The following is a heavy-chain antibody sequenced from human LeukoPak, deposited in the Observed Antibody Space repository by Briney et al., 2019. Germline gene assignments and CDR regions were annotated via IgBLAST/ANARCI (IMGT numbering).Heavy chain of an antibody. CDR2: ISSSSSYT. Sequence: PGGSLRLSCAASGFTFSSYSMKWVRQAPGKGLEWVSSISSSSSYTYYADSVKGRFTISRDNAKNSLYLQMDSLRAEDTAVYYCARERTDMSPLDYWGQGTLVTVSS. D-gene: IGHD5-18*01. V-gene: IGHV3-21*01. CDR1: GFTFSSYS. J-gene: IGHJ4*02. CDR3: ARERTDMSPLDY.